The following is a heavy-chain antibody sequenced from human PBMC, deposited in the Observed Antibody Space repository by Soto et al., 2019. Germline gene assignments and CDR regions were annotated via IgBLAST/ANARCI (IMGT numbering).Heavy chain of an antibody. J-gene: IGHJ3*02. Sequence: GGSLRLSCAASGFTFTSYALNWVRQAPGKGLEWVSAISGSGYGTYYADSVKGRFTISRDNSKNTLYLQMNSLRAEDTAVYYWSKDISAIFGVVLDAFDIWGQGTMVTVS. CDR1: GFTFTSYA. V-gene: IGHV3-23*01. CDR2: ISGSGYGT. CDR3: SKDISAIFGVVLDAFDI. D-gene: IGHD3-3*01.